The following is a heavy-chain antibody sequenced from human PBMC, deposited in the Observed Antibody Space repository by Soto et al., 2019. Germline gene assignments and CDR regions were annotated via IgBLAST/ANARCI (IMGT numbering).Heavy chain of an antibody. J-gene: IGHJ5*02. CDR1: GGTFSSYT. CDR2: INAGNGNT. Sequence: ASVKVSCKASGGTFSSYTISWVRQAPGQGLEWMGWINAGNGNTKYSQKFQGRVTITRDTSASTAYMELSSLRSEDTAVYYCARDRSSGYYYYWFDPWGQGTLVTVSS. D-gene: IGHD3-22*01. CDR3: ARDRSSGYYYYWFDP. V-gene: IGHV1-3*01.